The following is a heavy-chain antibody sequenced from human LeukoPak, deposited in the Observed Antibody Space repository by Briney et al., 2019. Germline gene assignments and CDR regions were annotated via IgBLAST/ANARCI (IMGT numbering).Heavy chain of an antibody. CDR2: ISGSGGST. J-gene: IGHJ4*02. V-gene: IGHV3-23*01. Sequence: PGGTLRLSCAASGFTFSGYGMSWVRQAPGKGLEWVSAISGSGGSTYYADSVKGRFTISRDNSKNTLYLQMNSLRAEDTAVYYCAKWDTYYDSSGYYFYWGQGTLVTVSS. D-gene: IGHD3-22*01. CDR3: AKWDTYYDSSGYYFY. CDR1: GFTFSGYG.